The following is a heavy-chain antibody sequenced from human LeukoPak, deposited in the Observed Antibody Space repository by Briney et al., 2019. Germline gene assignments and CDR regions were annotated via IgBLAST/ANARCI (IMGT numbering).Heavy chain of an antibody. CDR1: GFTFSSYG. CDR2: ISYDGSNK. CDR3: AKASFSGGWYDYFDY. D-gene: IGHD6-19*01. V-gene: IGHV3-30*18. Sequence: GGSLSLSCAASGFTFSSYGMHGVRQAPGKGLEWVAVISYDGSNKYYADSVKGRFTTSRDNSKNTLYLQMNSLRAEDTAVYYCAKASFSGGWYDYFDYWGQGTLVTVSS. J-gene: IGHJ4*02.